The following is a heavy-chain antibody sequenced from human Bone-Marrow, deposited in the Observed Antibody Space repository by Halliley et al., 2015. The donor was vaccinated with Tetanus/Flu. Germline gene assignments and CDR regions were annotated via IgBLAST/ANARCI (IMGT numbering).Heavy chain of an antibody. CDR3: ARRGSGDYWYFDL. D-gene: IGHD2-21*01. CDR2: IHHSGST. V-gene: IGHV4-4*02. Sequence: LEWIGEIHHSGSTNYNPSLKSRVTISVDKSKNQFSLKLSSMTVADTAVYYCARRGSGDYWYFDLWGRGTLVTVSS. J-gene: IGHJ2*01.